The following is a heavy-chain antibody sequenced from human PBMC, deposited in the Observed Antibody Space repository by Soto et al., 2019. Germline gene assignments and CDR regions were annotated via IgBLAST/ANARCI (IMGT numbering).Heavy chain of an antibody. Sequence: QVQLQQWGTGLLKPSETLSLTCAVYGGSFSNYYWSWIRQPPGKGLEWIGEISHSGSTNYNPSLESRLTISVDTSKNQFSLKLTSVTAADTAVYYCARATPVDSWGQGTLVTVSS. CDR3: ARATPVDS. V-gene: IGHV4-34*01. J-gene: IGHJ4*02. CDR1: GGSFSNYY. CDR2: ISHSGST.